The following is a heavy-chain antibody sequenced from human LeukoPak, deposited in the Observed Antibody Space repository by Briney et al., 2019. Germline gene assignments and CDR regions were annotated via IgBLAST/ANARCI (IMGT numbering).Heavy chain of an antibody. J-gene: IGHJ4*02. CDR1: GFTFSSYW. Sequence: PGGSLRLSCAASGFTFSSYWMSWVRQAPGKGLEWVSYISSSGSTIYYADSVKGRFTISRDNAKNSLYLQMSSLRAEDTAVYYCARDNYDSSGYYDWGQGTLVTVSS. V-gene: IGHV3-48*04. CDR3: ARDNYDSSGYYD. CDR2: ISSSGSTI. D-gene: IGHD3-22*01.